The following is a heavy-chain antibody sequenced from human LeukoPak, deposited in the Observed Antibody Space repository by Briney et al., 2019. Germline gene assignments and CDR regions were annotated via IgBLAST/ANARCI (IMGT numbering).Heavy chain of an antibody. D-gene: IGHD4-17*01. CDR3: ARVGNDYGDYYFDY. V-gene: IGHV3-23*01. Sequence: GGSLRLSCAASGFTFSSYAMSWVRQAPGKGLEWVSGISESGGGTYYAGSVKGRFTTSRDNSKNTLCLQMNSLRAEDTAVYYCARVGNDYGDYYFDYWGQGTLVTVSS. CDR1: GFTFSSYA. J-gene: IGHJ4*02. CDR2: ISESGGGT.